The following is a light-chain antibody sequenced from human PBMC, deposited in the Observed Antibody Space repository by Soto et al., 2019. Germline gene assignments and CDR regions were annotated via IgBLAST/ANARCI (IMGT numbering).Light chain of an antibody. V-gene: IGLV2-14*01. CDR3: SSYSSTSTVL. CDR2: EVS. Sequence: QSVLTQPASVSGSPGQSITISCIGSSSDVGAYNYVSWYQQHPDKAPKLLMFEVSNRPSGVSGRFSGSKSGIAGSLTVSGLKPEDEADYYCSSYSSTSTVLFGGGTKLTVL. J-gene: IGLJ2*01. CDR1: SSDVGAYNY.